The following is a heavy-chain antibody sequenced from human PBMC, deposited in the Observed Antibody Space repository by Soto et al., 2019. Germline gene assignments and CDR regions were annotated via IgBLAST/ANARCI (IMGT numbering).Heavy chain of an antibody. D-gene: IGHD5-12*01. J-gene: IGHJ1*01. V-gene: IGHV3-23*01. Sequence: PGGSLRLSCTASGFTFTSYAVNWVRQAPGKGLEWVSGISGSGERTHYAESVKGRITVSRDNLKKTVYLDMNSLRADDTAVYYCAKREGDGYTPAEYIQDWGQGTLVTASS. CDR1: GFTFTSYA. CDR3: AKREGDGYTPAEYIQD. CDR2: ISGSGERT.